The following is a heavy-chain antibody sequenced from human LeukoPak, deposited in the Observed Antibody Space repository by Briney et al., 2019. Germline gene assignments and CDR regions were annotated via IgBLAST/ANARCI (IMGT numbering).Heavy chain of an antibody. CDR3: ARGSMGGSGSYYRDYYYGMDA. D-gene: IGHD3-10*01. Sequence: SETLSLTCTVSGGSISTYYWTWIRQPAGKGLEWIGRILNGGGTNYNPSLKSRVTMSVDTSKNQFSLNLNSVTAADTAVYYCARGSMGGSGSYYRDYYYGMDAWGQGTTVTVSS. CDR1: GGSISTYY. J-gene: IGHJ6*02. CDR2: ILNGGGT. V-gene: IGHV4-4*07.